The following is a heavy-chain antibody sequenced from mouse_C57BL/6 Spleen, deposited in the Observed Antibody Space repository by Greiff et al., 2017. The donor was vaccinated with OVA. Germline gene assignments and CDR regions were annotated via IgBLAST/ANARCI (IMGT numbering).Heavy chain of an antibody. CDR2: IWRGGST. Sequence: QVQLQQSGPGLVQPSQRLSITCTVSGFSLTSYGVHWVRQSPGKGLEWLGVIWRGGSTDYNAAFMSRLSITQDNSKSQVFFKMNSLQADDTAIYYCAKTAQALYAMDYWGQGTSVTVSS. CDR1: GFSLTSYG. J-gene: IGHJ4*01. D-gene: IGHD3-2*02. V-gene: IGHV2-5*01. CDR3: AKTAQALYAMDY.